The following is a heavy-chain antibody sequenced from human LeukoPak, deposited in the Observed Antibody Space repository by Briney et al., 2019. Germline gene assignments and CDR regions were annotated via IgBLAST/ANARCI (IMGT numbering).Heavy chain of an antibody. CDR1: GGSISSYY. CDR3: SRDFRFGDYSYYYMDV. D-gene: IGHD3-10*01. Sequence: PSETLSLTCTVSGGSISSYYWSWIRQPAGKGLEWIGRIYTSGSTNYNPSLKSRVTMSVDTSKNQFSLKLSSVTAADTAVYYCSRDFRFGDYSYYYMDVWGKGTTVTISS. J-gene: IGHJ6*03. CDR2: IYTSGST. V-gene: IGHV4-4*07.